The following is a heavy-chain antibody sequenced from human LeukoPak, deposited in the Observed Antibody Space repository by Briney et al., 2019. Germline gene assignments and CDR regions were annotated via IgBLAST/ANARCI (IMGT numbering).Heavy chain of an antibody. J-gene: IGHJ4*02. D-gene: IGHD3-10*01. Sequence: PGGSLRLSCAASGYTFSSYSMNWVRQAPGKGLEWVSSISSSSSYIYYADSVKGRFTISRDNAKNSLYLQMNSLRAEDTAVYYCARDRQSLLYDYWGQGTLVTVSS. CDR1: GYTFSSYS. V-gene: IGHV3-21*01. CDR2: ISSSSSYI. CDR3: ARDRQSLLYDY.